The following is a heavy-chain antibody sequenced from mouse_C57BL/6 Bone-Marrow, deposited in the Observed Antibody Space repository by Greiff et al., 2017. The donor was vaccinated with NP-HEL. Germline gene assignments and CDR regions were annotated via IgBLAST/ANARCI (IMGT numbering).Heavy chain of an antibody. J-gene: IGHJ2*01. CDR3: TRGNYYGSKPFFDY. Sequence: VQLQQSGTVLARPGASVKMSCKTSGYTFTSYWMHWVKQRPGQGLEWIGAIYPGNSDTSYNQKFKGKAKLTAVTSASTAYMELSSLTNEDSAVYYCTRGNYYGSKPFFDYWGQGTTLTVSS. CDR2: IYPGNSDT. V-gene: IGHV1-5*01. CDR1: GYTFTSYW. D-gene: IGHD1-1*01.